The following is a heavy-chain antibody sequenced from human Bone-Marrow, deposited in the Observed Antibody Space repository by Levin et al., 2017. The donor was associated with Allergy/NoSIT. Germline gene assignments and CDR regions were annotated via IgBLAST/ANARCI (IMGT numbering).Heavy chain of an antibody. CDR2: IHSSGST. CDR3: ATAGSSSGDYSYAMDV. V-gene: IGHV4-31*11. Sequence: SETLSLTCVVSGGSINNGAYYWSWIRQFPGEGLEWIGYIHSSGSTYYNASLRSRVTISMDRSKNQFSLQLSSVTAADTAMYYCATAGSSSGDYSYAMDVWGQGTTVTVSS. CDR1: GGSINNGAYY. J-gene: IGHJ6*02. D-gene: IGHD6-6*01.